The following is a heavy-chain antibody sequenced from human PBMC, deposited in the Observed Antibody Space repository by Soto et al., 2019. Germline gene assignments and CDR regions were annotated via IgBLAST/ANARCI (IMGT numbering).Heavy chain of an antibody. V-gene: IGHV3-23*01. CDR1: GFTFSSYA. CDR3: AKDAKNWRTPRPMDV. Sequence: TGGSLRLSCAASGFTFSSYAMSWVRQAPGKGLEWVSAISGSGGSTYYADSVKGRFTISRDNSKNTLYLQMNSLRAEDTAVYYCAKDAKNWRTPRPMDVWGQGTTVTVSS. CDR2: ISGSGGST. D-gene: IGHD2-2*01. J-gene: IGHJ6*02.